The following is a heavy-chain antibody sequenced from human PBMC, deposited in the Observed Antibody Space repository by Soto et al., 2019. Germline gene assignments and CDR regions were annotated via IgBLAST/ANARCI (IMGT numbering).Heavy chain of an antibody. CDR3: AVIVVVPAAKTPDAFDI. CDR1: GWTVCSYA. CDR2: ISGSGGST. J-gene: IGHJ3*02. D-gene: IGHD2-2*01. Sequence: GGAVRLSCAARGWTVCSYAMCWVRQAPGKGLEGVSAISGSGGSTYYADSVKGRFTISRDNSKNTLYLQMNSLRAEDTAVYYCAVIVVVPAAKTPDAFDIWGQGTMVTVSS. V-gene: IGHV3-23*01.